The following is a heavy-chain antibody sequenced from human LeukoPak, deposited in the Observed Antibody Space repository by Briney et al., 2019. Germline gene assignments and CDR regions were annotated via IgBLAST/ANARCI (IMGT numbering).Heavy chain of an antibody. J-gene: IGHJ5*02. V-gene: IGHV3-11*04. CDR1: GFTFSGYY. CDR3: ARDPSYSSSSRWFDP. Sequence: PGGSLRLSCAASGFTFSGYYMNWIRQAPGKGLEWLSYISSSGTTIYYADSVKGRFTISRDNAKNLLYLQMNSLRAEDTAVYYCARDPSYSSSSRWFDPWGQGTLVTVSS. D-gene: IGHD6-13*01. CDR2: ISSSGTTI.